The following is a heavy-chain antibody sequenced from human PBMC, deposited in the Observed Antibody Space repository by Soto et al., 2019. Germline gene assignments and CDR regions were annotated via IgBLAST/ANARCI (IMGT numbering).Heavy chain of an antibody. J-gene: IGHJ4*02. CDR2: MSGSSSTT. Sequence: GGSLRLSCATSGLTFSNYAMSWVRQAPGGGLEWVSSMSGSSSTTYYADSVRGRFTISRDRSKNTLYLQMSSLRAEDTALYYCAKNQERELPRVIDFWGQGTLVTVS. CDR3: AKNQERELPRVIDF. CDR1: GLTFSNYA. V-gene: IGHV3-23*01. D-gene: IGHD1-7*01.